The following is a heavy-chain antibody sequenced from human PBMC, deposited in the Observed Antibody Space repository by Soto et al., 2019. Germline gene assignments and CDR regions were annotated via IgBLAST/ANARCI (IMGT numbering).Heavy chain of an antibody. Sequence: LSLTCTVSGGSISSSSYYWGWIRQPPGKGPEWIGSIYYSGSTYYNPALKSRVTISVDTSKNQFSLKLSSVTAADTAVYYCSAVAEEFFYYYYGMDVWGQGTTVTVSS. CDR1: GGSISSSSYY. V-gene: IGHV4-39*01. CDR3: SAVAEEFFYYYYGMDV. J-gene: IGHJ6*02. D-gene: IGHD6-19*01. CDR2: IYYSGST.